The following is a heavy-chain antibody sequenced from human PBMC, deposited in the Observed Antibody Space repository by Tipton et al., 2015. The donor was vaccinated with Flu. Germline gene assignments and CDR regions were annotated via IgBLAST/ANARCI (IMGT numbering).Heavy chain of an antibody. CDR2: IYSGGST. D-gene: IGHD4-17*01. V-gene: IGHV3-53*01. CDR3: ASGEKTVPTRYYYYGMDV. J-gene: IGHJ6*02. Sequence: VQLVQSGGGLIQPGGSLRLSCAASGFTASSNYMSWVRQAPGKGLEWVSVIYSGGSTYYADSVKGRFTISRDNSKNTLYLQMNSLRAEDTAVYYWASGEKTVPTRYYYYGMDVWGQGTTVTVSS. CDR1: GFTASSNY.